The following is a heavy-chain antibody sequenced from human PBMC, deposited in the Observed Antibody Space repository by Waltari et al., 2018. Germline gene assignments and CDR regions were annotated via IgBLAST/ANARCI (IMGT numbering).Heavy chain of an antibody. CDR2: ISSGGDT. J-gene: IGHJ4*02. V-gene: IGHV4-61*02. CDR3: ARGGY. Sequence: QVQLQESGPGLVKPSQTLSPTFTVSGCSISRPNFFWSWIRQPAGKGLQWIGRISSGGDTNYNPSLKSRVTISLDTSKNQFSLTLTSVTAADTAVYFCARGGYWGQGTQVTVSS. CDR1: GCSISRPNFF.